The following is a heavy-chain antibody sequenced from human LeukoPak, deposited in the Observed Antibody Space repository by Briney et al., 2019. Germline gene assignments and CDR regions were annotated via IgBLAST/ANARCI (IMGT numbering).Heavy chain of an antibody. V-gene: IGHV3-23*01. CDR3: ATSRYYYDSSGYYLTAFDI. Sequence: GGSLRLSCAASGFTFSSYAMSWVRQAPGKGLEWVSAISGSGGSTYYADSVKGRFTISRDNSKNTLYLQMNSLRAEDTAVYYCATSRYYYDSSGYYLTAFDIWGQGTMVTVSS. D-gene: IGHD3-22*01. CDR2: ISGSGGST. J-gene: IGHJ3*02. CDR1: GFTFSSYA.